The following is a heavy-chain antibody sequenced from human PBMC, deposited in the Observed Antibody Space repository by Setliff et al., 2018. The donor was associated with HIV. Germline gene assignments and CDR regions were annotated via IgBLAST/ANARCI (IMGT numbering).Heavy chain of an antibody. V-gene: IGHV4-61*09. J-gene: IGHJ4*02. Sequence: LSLTCSVSGGSINRGTYYWTWIRQSAGKGLEWIGHINITGDTDYNPSLKSRVTISVDTPKNEFSLKLSSMTDADTAVYYCARGVAVAGPYFDYWGQGTLVTVSS. CDR3: ARGVAVAGPYFDY. CDR1: GGSINRGTYY. CDR2: INITGDT. D-gene: IGHD6-19*01.